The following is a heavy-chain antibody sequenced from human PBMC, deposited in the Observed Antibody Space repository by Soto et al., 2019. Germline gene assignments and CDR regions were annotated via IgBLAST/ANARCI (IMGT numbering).Heavy chain of an antibody. D-gene: IGHD1-1*01. V-gene: IGHV4-34*01. Sequence: PSQPMCVSYGVAEGSCGGHYWSWISQAPGKGLEWIGEVDHSGRTSYNPSLKSRVTISTDTTKNQLSLKLTSVTAADTAVYHCARGYATTWYTYYFDYWGQGTLVTVSS. CDR1: EGSCGGHY. J-gene: IGHJ4*02. CDR3: ARGYATTWYTYYFDY. CDR2: VDHSGRT.